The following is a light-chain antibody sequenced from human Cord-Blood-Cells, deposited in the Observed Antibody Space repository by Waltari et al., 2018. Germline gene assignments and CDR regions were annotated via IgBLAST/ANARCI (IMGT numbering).Light chain of an antibody. Sequence: QSALTQPRSVSGSPGHSVTISSTGTSSDVGGYNYVSWYQQHPGKAPKLMIYDVSKRPSGVPDRFSGSKSGNTASLTISGLQAEDEADYYCCSYAGSYTLVFGGGTKLTVL. V-gene: IGLV2-11*01. CDR2: DVS. CDR3: CSYAGSYTLV. CDR1: SSDVGGYNY. J-gene: IGLJ2*01.